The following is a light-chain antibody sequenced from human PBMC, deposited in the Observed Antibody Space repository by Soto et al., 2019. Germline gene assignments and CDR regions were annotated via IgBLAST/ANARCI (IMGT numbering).Light chain of an antibody. Sequence: EIVMTQSPAPLSVSPGEKATLSCRASQSVSSNLAWYQQKPGQAPRLLIYGASTRATGIPARFSGSGSGTEFTLTISSLQSEDFAVYYWQQYNNWPPWTFGQGTKVDIK. J-gene: IGKJ1*01. CDR1: QSVSSN. CDR3: QQYNNWPPWT. CDR2: GAS. V-gene: IGKV3-15*01.